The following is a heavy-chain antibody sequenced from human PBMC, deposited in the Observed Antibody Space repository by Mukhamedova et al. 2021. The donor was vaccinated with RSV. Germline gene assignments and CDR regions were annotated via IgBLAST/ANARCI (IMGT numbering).Heavy chain of an antibody. CDR1: SSYG. CDR3: AKDRSSRFLEWLSPADP. J-gene: IGHJ5*02. V-gene: IGHV3-30*18. CDR2: ISYDGSNK. Sequence: SSYGMHWVRQAPGKGLEWVAVISYDGSNKYYADSVKGRFTISRDNSKNTLYLQMNSPRAEDTAVYYCAKDRSSRFLEWLSPADP. D-gene: IGHD3-3*01.